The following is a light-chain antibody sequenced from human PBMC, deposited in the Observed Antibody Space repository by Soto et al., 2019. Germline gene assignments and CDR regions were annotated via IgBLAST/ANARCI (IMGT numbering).Light chain of an antibody. Sequence: QSVLTQPPSVSAAPGQKVTISCSGSSSNIGNNYVSWYQQLPRTAPKLLIYENNKRPSGIPDRFSGSKSGTSATLGITGLQTGDEADYYCATWDTSLSAGVFGGGTQLTVL. J-gene: IGLJ3*02. CDR3: ATWDTSLSAGV. V-gene: IGLV1-51*02. CDR1: SSNIGNNY. CDR2: ENN.